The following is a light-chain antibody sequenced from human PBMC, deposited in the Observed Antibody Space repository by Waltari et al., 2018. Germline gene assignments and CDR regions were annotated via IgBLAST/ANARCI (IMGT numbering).Light chain of an antibody. CDR3: MQGTHWPLT. CDR2: KVS. V-gene: IGKV2-30*02. CDR1: QSLVHSDGNTY. Sequence: DVVMTQSPLSLPVTLGQPASISCKSRQSLVHSDGNTYLAWFQQRPGQSPRRLIYKVSNRESGGPERCSGSGSGTDFTLKISRVEAEDVGVYYCMQGTHWPLTFGGGTKVEIK. J-gene: IGKJ4*01.